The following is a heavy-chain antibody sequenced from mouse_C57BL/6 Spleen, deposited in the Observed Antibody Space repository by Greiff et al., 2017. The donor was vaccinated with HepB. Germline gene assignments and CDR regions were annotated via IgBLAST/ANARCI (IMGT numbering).Heavy chain of an antibody. V-gene: IGHV3-6*01. D-gene: IGHD2-1*01. CDR3: ARDGNYLFDY. CDR2: ISYDGSN. CDR1: GYSITSGYY. J-gene: IGHJ2*01. Sequence: VQLKESGPGLVKPSQSLSLTCSVTGYSITSGYYWNWIRQFPGNKLEWMGYISYDGSNNYNPSLKNRISITRDTSKNQFFLKLNSVTTEDTATYYCARDGNYLFDYWGQGTTLTVSS.